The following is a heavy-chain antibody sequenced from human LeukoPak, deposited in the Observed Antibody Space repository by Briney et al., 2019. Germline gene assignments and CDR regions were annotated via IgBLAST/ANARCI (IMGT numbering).Heavy chain of an antibody. CDR2: ISSSGSTI. Sequence: GGSLRLSCAASGFTFSSYEMNWVRQAPGKGLEWVSYISSSGSTIYYADSVKGRFTISRDNAKNSLYLQMNSLRAEDTAVYYCARDLRYCSGGSCSYDAFDIWGQGTMVTVSS. CDR3: ARDLRYCSGGSCSYDAFDI. V-gene: IGHV3-48*03. CDR1: GFTFSSYE. J-gene: IGHJ3*02. D-gene: IGHD2-15*01.